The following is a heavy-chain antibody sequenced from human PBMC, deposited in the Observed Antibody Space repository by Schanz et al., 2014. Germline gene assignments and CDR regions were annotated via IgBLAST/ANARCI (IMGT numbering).Heavy chain of an antibody. D-gene: IGHD3-22*01. CDR2: LSGSGGST. Sequence: EVQLVESGGYLVQPGGSLRLSCSASGFTFSSYAMSWVRQAPGKGLEWVSALSGSGGSTYYADSVKGRFTISRDNSKNTLYLQMNSLRAEDTAVYYCAKDPSHGDYDYYFDYWGQGTLVTVSS. CDR3: AKDPSHGDYDYYFDY. J-gene: IGHJ4*02. V-gene: IGHV3-23*04. CDR1: GFTFSSYA.